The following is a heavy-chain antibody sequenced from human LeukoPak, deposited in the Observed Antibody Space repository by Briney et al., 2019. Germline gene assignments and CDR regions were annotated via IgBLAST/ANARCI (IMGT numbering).Heavy chain of an antibody. J-gene: IGHJ4*02. Sequence: GGSLRLSCAASGFTFSSYSMNWVRQAPGKGLEGVSYISSNSSTIYYADSVKGRFTISRDNAKNSLYLQMNSLRAEDTAVYYCARASTRLVVFDYWGQGTLVTVSS. CDR3: ARASTRLVVFDY. CDR1: GFTFSSYS. CDR2: ISSNSSTI. D-gene: IGHD2-15*01. V-gene: IGHV3-48*04.